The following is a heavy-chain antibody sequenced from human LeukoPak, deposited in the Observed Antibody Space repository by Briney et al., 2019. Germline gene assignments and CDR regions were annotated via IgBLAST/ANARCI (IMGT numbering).Heavy chain of an antibody. D-gene: IGHD2-21*02. CDR2: IRSKRNNYAT. CDR1: GFTFSGSV. J-gene: IGHJ3*02. V-gene: IGHV3-73*01. CDR3: SRLEDSSPIEVTLNI. Sequence: GGSLRLSCAASGFTFSGSVMHWVRQAAGKGLEWVGRIRSKRNNYATAYAASVKGRFTISRDDSKNTVYLHMGSLKTEDTALYYCSRLEDSSPIEVTLNIWAPGTVVTVSS.